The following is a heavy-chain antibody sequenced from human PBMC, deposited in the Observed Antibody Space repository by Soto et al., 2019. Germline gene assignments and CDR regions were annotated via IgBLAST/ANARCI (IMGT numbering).Heavy chain of an antibody. J-gene: IGHJ4*02. CDR1: GGSLSGYY. CDR3: AREWPGGRGCFDY. Sequence: QVQLQQWGAGLLKPSETLSLTCAVNGGSLSGYYWSWIRQYPGKGLEWIGEVSQRGSTNYNPSLRSRVAISVDTSKNQFSLKLNSMTAADTAVYYCAREWPGGRGCFDYWGQGTLVTVSS. V-gene: IGHV4-34*02. CDR2: VSQRGST. D-gene: IGHD2-15*01.